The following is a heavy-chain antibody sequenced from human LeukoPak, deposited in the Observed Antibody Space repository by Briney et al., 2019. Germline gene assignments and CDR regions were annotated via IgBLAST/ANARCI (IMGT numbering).Heavy chain of an antibody. CDR2: ISSSGSTI. Sequence: LSLTCTVSGGSISSYYMSWIRQAPGKGLEWVSYISSSGSTIYYADSVKGRFTISRDNAKNSLYLQMNSLRAEDTAVYYCARERGTGELHYMDVWGKGTTVTVSS. CDR1: GGSISSYY. J-gene: IGHJ6*03. CDR3: ARERGTGELHYMDV. D-gene: IGHD1-26*01. V-gene: IGHV3-11*04.